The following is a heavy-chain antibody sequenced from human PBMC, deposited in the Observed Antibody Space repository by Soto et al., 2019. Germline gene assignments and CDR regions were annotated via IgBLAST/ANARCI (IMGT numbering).Heavy chain of an antibody. Sequence: PGGSLRLSCAASGFTFSSYWMSWVRQAPGKGLEWVANINQGGNEKYYVDSVKGRFTISRDNAKNSLYLEVNSLRAEDTAVYYCARDGVEAGLYLDNWGQGALVTV. D-gene: IGHD6-19*01. CDR1: GFTFSSYW. J-gene: IGHJ4*02. V-gene: IGHV3-7*01. CDR2: INQGGNEK. CDR3: ARDGVEAGLYLDN.